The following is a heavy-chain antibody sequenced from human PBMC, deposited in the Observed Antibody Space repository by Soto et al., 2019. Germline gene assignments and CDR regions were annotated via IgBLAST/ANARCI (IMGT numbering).Heavy chain of an antibody. J-gene: IGHJ4*02. Sequence: SETLSLTCTVSGGSIRSSSCYWGWIRQPPGKGLEWIGSIYYSGSTYYNPSLKSRVTISVDTPKNQFSLKLSSVTAADTAVYYCARHGVAGRVSDLFDYWGQGTLVTVSS. CDR3: ARHGVAGRVSDLFDY. D-gene: IGHD6-19*01. CDR1: GGSIRSSSCY. V-gene: IGHV4-39*01. CDR2: IYYSGST.